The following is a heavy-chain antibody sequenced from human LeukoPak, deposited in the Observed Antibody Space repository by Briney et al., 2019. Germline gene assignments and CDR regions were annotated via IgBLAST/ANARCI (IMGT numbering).Heavy chain of an antibody. Sequence: PSETLSLTCTVSGGSISSSSYYWGWIRQPPGKGLEWIGSIYYRGSTYYNPSLKSRVTISVDTSKNQFSLKLSSVTAADTAVYYCARSHPDYYDSSGYLFDYWGQGTLVTVSS. D-gene: IGHD3-22*01. V-gene: IGHV4-39*01. CDR1: GGSISSSSYY. J-gene: IGHJ4*02. CDR3: ARSHPDYYDSSGYLFDY. CDR2: IYYRGST.